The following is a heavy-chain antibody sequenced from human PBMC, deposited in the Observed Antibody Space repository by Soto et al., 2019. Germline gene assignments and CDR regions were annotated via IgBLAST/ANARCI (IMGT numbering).Heavy chain of an antibody. Sequence: SETLSLTCTVSGGSISSYHWSWIRQPPGKGLEWIGYIYYSGSTNYNPSLKSRVTISVDTSKNQFSLKLSSVTAADTAVYYCARVYCSGGSCYPRWFDPWGQGTLVTVSS. V-gene: IGHV4-59*01. J-gene: IGHJ5*02. CDR3: ARVYCSGGSCYPRWFDP. CDR2: IYYSGST. D-gene: IGHD2-15*01. CDR1: GGSISSYH.